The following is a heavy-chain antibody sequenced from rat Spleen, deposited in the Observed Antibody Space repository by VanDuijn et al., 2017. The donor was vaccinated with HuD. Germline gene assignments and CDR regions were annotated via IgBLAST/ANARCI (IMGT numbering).Heavy chain of an antibody. Sequence: EVQVLESGGGLVQPGNSLKLSCATSGFTFSTAWMYWYRQFPEKRLEWVARIKDKSNNYATDYVESVKGRFTISRDDSKSSVYLQMNSLKEEDTATYYCTTGAFAYWGQGTLVTVSS. V-gene: IGHV6-6*01. CDR2: IKDKSNNYAT. J-gene: IGHJ3*01. CDR1: GFTFSTAW. CDR3: TTGAFAY.